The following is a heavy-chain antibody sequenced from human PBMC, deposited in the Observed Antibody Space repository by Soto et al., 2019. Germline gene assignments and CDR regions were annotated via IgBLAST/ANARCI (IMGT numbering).Heavy chain of an antibody. J-gene: IGHJ3*02. CDR1: GFTFDDYA. D-gene: IGHD5-12*01. V-gene: IGHV3-9*01. CDR2: ISWNSGNI. CDR3: AGRGYSGYHDAFDI. Sequence: EVQLVESGGGLVQPGRSLRLSCAASGFTFDDYAMHWVRQAPGKGLEWVSGISWNSGNIGYADSVKGRFTISRDNAKNSLYLQMNSLRAEDTALYYCAGRGYSGYHDAFDIWGQGTMVTVSS.